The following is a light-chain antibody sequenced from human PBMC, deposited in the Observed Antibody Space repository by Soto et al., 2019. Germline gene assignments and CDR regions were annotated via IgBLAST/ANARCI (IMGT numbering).Light chain of an antibody. CDR3: QQYDDLLFT. V-gene: IGKV1-33*01. Sequence: DIQMTQSPSSLSAFVGDRVTITCQASQDITNFLNWYQHKPGEAPKLMIYDASNLETGVPPRFSGSGSGTHFTFTISSLQPEDSATYYCQQYDDLLFTFGGGTKVDIK. J-gene: IGKJ4*01. CDR1: QDITNF. CDR2: DAS.